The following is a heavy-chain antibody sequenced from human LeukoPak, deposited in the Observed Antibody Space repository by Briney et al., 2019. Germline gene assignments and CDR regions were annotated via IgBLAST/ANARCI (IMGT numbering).Heavy chain of an antibody. V-gene: IGHV3-30*02. CDR2: IRYDGSNE. CDR1: GFTFSSYG. D-gene: IGHD3-3*01. CDR3: AKGTVTIFGVVHFDY. Sequence: GGSLRLSCAASGFTFSSYGMHWVRKAPGKGLEWVAFIRYDGSNEYYADSVKGRFTISRDNSKNTLYLQMNSLRAEDTAVYYCAKGTVTIFGVVHFDYWGQGTLVAVSP. J-gene: IGHJ4*02.